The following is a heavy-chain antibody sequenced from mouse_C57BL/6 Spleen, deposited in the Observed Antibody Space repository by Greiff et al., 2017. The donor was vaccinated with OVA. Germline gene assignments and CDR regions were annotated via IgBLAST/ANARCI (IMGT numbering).Heavy chain of an antibody. Sequence: DVMLVESGGGLVKPGGSLKLSCAASGFTFSSYAMSWVRQTPEKRLEWVATISDGGSYTYYPDNVKGRFTISRDNAKNNLYLQMSHLKSEDTAMYYCARDRGGGTMDWYFDVWGTGTTVTVSS. CDR1: GFTFSSYA. CDR2: ISDGGSYT. CDR3: ARDRGGGTMDWYFDV. J-gene: IGHJ1*03. V-gene: IGHV5-4*01. D-gene: IGHD4-1*01.